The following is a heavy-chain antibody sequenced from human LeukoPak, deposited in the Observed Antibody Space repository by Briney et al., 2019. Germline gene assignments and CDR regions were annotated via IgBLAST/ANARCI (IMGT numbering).Heavy chain of an antibody. V-gene: IGHV4-39*01. CDR2: IYYSGST. D-gene: IGHD6-13*01. CDR1: GGSIDSNS. J-gene: IGHJ4*02. Sequence: SETLSLTCTVSGGSIDSNSWTWIRQPPGKGLEWIGSIYYSGSTFYNPSLKSRVTISVDTSKNQFSLKLSSVTAADTAVYYCARLAAVGAGLDYWGQGTLVTVSS. CDR3: ARLAAVGAGLDY.